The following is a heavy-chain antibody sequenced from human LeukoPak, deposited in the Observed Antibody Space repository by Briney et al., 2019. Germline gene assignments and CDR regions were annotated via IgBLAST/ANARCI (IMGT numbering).Heavy chain of an antibody. CDR1: GFIFSDYY. V-gene: IGHV3-11*03. Sequence: PGGSLTLSCAASGFIFSDYYMSWMRQAPGKGLEWLSYIDGSSSRTNYADSVKGRFTVSRDNVKNSLYLQMNSLRAEDTAVYFCARRGTDYCTPSSCHPNWFAPWGQGTQVTVSS. J-gene: IGHJ5*02. CDR3: ARRGTDYCTPSSCHPNWFAP. D-gene: IGHD4-11*01. CDR2: IDGSSSRT.